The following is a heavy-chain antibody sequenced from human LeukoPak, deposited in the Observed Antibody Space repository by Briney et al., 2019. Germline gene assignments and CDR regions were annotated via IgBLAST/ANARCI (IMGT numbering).Heavy chain of an antibody. CDR2: IYYSGST. J-gene: IGHJ3*02. V-gene: IGHV4-31*03. CDR3: ARESAHIVVVTATRRRAFDI. Sequence: PSQTLSLTCTVSGGSISSGGYSWSRIRQHPGKGLEWIGYIYYSGSTYYNPSLKSRVTISVDTSKNQFSLKLSSVTAADTAVYYCARESAHIVVVTATRRRAFDIWGQGTMVTVSS. D-gene: IGHD2-21*02. CDR1: GGSISSGGYS.